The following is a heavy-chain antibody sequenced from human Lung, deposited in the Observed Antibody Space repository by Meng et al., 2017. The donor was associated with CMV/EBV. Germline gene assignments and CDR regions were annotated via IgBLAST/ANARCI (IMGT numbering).Heavy chain of an antibody. CDR3: ARDRGVVIPAAPYYFDY. CDR1: GFNFGTYG. Sequence: GEXXKISCAASGFNFGTYGLNWVRQAPGRGLEWISFISSDSRTKTYADSVKGRFTISRDDAKKSLSLQMRSLRAEDTALYYCARDRGVVIPAAPYYFDYWGQGTLVTVSS. CDR2: ISSDSRTK. J-gene: IGHJ4*02. V-gene: IGHV3-48*04. D-gene: IGHD2-2*01.